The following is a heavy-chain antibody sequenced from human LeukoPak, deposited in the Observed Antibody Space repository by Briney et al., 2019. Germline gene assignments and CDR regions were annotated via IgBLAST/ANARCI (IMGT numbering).Heavy chain of an antibody. CDR2: ITGSGIYT. CDR1: GFTFSSYG. D-gene: IGHD2-15*01. V-gene: IGHV3-23*01. CDR3: AKRRCSAVSCPYYFDY. Sequence: GGSLRLSCATSGFTFSSYGMAWVRQAPGKGLEWVSSITGSGIYTYYADSVKGRFTFSRDNSQDTLYLQMNSLRVEDTAVYYCAKRRCSAVSCPYYFDYWGQGTLVTVSS. J-gene: IGHJ4*02.